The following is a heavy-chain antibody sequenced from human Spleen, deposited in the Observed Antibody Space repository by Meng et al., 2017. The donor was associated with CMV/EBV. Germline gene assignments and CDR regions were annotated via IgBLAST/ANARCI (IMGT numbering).Heavy chain of an antibody. V-gene: IGHV4-4*07. CDR3: ARDREWNDPRPFDY. J-gene: IGHJ4*02. Sequence: SETLSLTCTVSGGSISSYYWSWIRQPAGKGLEWIGRIYTSGSTNYNPSLKSRVTMSVDTSKNQFSLKLTSVTAADTAVYYCARDREWNDPRPFDYWGQGMLVTVSS. CDR2: IYTSGST. D-gene: IGHD1-1*01. CDR1: GGSISSYY.